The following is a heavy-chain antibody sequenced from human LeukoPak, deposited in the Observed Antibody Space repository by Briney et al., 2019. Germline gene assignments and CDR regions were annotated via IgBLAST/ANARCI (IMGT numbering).Heavy chain of an antibody. CDR3: VRVRRDGSPGAFDI. D-gene: IGHD5-24*01. CDR1: GFTFSSYW. V-gene: IGHV3-74*01. CDR2: IDNDGSST. J-gene: IGHJ3*02. Sequence: GGSLRLSCAASGFTFSSYWMHWVRQVPGKGLVWVSRIDNDGSSTSYADSVKGRFTISRDNAKNTLYPQMNSLRAEDTAVYYCVRVRRDGSPGAFDIWGQGTMVTVSS.